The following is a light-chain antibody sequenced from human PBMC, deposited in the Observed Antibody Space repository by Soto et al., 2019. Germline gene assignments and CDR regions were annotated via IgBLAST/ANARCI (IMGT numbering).Light chain of an antibody. V-gene: IGKV4-1*01. CDR3: QHYYSSPLT. CDR2: WAS. CDR1: QSVLSSSNNKNY. Sequence: DIVMTQSPDSLSVSLGERATINCKSSQSVLSSSNNKNYLAWYQQKPGQPPKVVIYWASTRGSGVLDRFSGSGSGTDFTLTISSLQAEDVAVYYCQHYYSSPLTFGGGTKLEIK. J-gene: IGKJ4*01.